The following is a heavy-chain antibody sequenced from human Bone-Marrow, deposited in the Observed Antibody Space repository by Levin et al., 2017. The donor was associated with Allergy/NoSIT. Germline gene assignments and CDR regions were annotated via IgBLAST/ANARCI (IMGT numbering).Heavy chain of an antibody. CDR2: INAGNGNT. CDR3: ARDPYYDSSGYYYPYFDY. D-gene: IGHD3-22*01. Sequence: ASVKVSCKASGYTFTSYAMHWVRQAPGQRLEWMGWINAGNGNTKYSQKFQGRVTITRDTSASTAYMELSSLRSEDTAVYYCARDPYYDSSGYYYPYFDYWGQGTLVTVSS. J-gene: IGHJ4*02. V-gene: IGHV1-3*01. CDR1: GYTFTSYA.